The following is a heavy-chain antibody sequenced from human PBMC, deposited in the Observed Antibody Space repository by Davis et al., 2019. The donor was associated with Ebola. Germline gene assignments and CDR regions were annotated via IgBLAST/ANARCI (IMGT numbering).Heavy chain of an antibody. CDR2: IWYDGSNK. CDR1: GFTFSSYG. Sequence: PGGSLRLSCAASGFTFSSYGMHWVRQAPGKGLEWVAVIWYDGSNKYYADSVKGRFTISRDNSKNTLYLQMNSLRAEDTAVYYCARDRGIAVAGLRAYGMDVWGKGTTVTVSS. CDR3: ARDRGIAVAGLRAYGMDV. V-gene: IGHV3-33*01. J-gene: IGHJ6*04. D-gene: IGHD6-19*01.